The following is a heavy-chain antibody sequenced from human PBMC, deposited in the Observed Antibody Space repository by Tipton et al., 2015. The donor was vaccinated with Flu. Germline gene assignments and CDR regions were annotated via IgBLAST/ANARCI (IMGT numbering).Heavy chain of an antibody. J-gene: IGHJ4*02. CDR2: ISYSGST. CDR3: ARLSSTWYHQLDN. Sequence: TLSLTCSVSGGSISSYYWSWIRQSPGKGLEWIGYISYSGSTNYNPSLKSRVTISVATSKNQFSLKLSSVTAAATAVYYGARLSSTWYHQLDNWGQGTLVTVSS. V-gene: IGHV4-59*07. D-gene: IGHD6-13*01. CDR1: GGSISSYY.